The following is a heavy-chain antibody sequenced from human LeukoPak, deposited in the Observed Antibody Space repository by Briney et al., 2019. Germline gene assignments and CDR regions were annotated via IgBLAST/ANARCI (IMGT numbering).Heavy chain of an antibody. CDR2: IYYSGST. Sequence: SETLSLTCTVSGDSISSYYWSWIRQPPGKGLEWIGYIYYSGSTNYNPSLKSRVTISVDTSKNQFSRKLSSVTAADTAVYYCARGPYGDYADAFDIWGQGTMVTVSS. D-gene: IGHD4-17*01. V-gene: IGHV4-59*01. CDR3: ARGPYGDYADAFDI. CDR1: GDSISSYY. J-gene: IGHJ3*02.